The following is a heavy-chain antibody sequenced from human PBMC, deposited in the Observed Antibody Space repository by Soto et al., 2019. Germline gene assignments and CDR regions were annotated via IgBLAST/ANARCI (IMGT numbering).Heavy chain of an antibody. Sequence: QVQLVQSGAEVKKPGSSVKVSCKASGGTFSSYTISWVRQAPGQGLEWMGRIIPILGIANYAQKFKGRVTITADKXXSTAYMDMSSRRAEDTAVYYSASLMRTGYSCGVDVWARETTVPVSS. J-gene: IGHJ6*04. V-gene: IGHV1-69*02. CDR3: ASLMRTGYSCGVDV. D-gene: IGHD5-18*01. CDR1: GGTFSSYT. CDR2: IIPILGIA.